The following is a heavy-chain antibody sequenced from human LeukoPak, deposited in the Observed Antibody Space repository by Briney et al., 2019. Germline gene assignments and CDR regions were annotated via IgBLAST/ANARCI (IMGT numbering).Heavy chain of an antibody. Sequence: ASVKVSCKASGGTFISYAISWVRQAPGQGREWMGRIIPIFGTANYAQKFQGRVTITTDESTSTAYMELSSLRSEDTAVYYCATPRKYYGSGSYFVNFDYWGQGTLVTVSS. CDR1: GGTFISYA. V-gene: IGHV1-69*05. CDR2: IIPIFGTA. CDR3: ATPRKYYGSGSYFVNFDY. J-gene: IGHJ4*02. D-gene: IGHD3-10*01.